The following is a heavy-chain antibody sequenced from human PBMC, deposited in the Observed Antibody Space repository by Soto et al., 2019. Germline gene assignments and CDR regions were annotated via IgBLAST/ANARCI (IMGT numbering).Heavy chain of an antibody. CDR1: GYTFINYY. CDR2: INPKSGAT. CDR3: ARVVETAAVPLDY. J-gene: IGHJ4*02. V-gene: IGHV1-2*02. Sequence: QVQLVQSGAEVKKPGASAKVSCKASGYTFINYYIHWVRQAPGQRLEWMGWINPKSGATHYTPTFQGRVTMTGDTSINTAYMELTWLTSDDTAVYYCARVVETAAVPLDYWGQGTQVTVSS. D-gene: IGHD5-18*01.